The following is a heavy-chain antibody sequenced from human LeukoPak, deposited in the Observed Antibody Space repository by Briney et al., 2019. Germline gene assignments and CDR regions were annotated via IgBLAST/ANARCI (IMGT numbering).Heavy chain of an antibody. J-gene: IGHJ4*02. V-gene: IGHV4-34*01. CDR2: INHSGST. Sequence: PSETLSLTCAVYGGSFSGYYWSWIRQPPGKGLEWIGEINHSGSTNYNPSLKSRVTISVDTSKNQFSLKLSSVTAADTAVYYCARGPRWLQLRGGFDYWGQGTLVTVSS. CDR3: ARGPRWLQLRGGFDY. CDR1: GGSFSGYY. D-gene: IGHD5-24*01.